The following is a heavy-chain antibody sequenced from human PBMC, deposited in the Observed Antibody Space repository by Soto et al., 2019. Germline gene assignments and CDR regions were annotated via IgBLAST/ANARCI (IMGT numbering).Heavy chain of an antibody. CDR3: AKDPAIFGVVNWAFDI. Sequence: GGSLRLSCAASGFTFSSYAMSWVRQAPGKGLEWVSAISGSGGSTYYADSVKGRFTISRDNSKNTLYLQMNSLRAEDTAVYCCAKDPAIFGVVNWAFDIWGQGTMVTVSS. V-gene: IGHV3-23*01. J-gene: IGHJ3*02. CDR1: GFTFSSYA. CDR2: ISGSGGST. D-gene: IGHD3-3*01.